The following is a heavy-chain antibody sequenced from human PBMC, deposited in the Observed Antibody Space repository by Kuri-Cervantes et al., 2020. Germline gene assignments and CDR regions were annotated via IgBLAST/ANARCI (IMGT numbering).Heavy chain of an antibody. J-gene: IGHJ5*02. Sequence: GESLKISCAASGFTVSSNYMSWVRQAPGKGLEWVSVIYSGGSTYCADSVKGRFTISRDNSKNTLYLQMNSLRAEDTAVYYCARGVVVAATLGWFDPWGQGTLVTVSS. V-gene: IGHV3-53*01. CDR3: ARGVVVAATLGWFDP. D-gene: IGHD2-15*01. CDR2: IYSGGST. CDR1: GFTVSSNY.